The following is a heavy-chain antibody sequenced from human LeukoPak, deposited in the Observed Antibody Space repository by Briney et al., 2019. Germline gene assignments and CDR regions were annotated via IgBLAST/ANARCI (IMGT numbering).Heavy chain of an antibody. CDR1: GGSISSSSYY. V-gene: IGHV4-39*07. CDR2: IYYSGST. J-gene: IGHJ5*02. Sequence: PSQTLSLTCTVSGGSISSSSYYWGWIRQPPGKGLEWIGSIYYSGSTYYNPSLKSRVTISVDTSKNQFSLKLSSVTAADTAVYYCARVAGRYYDSSGYYDWFDPWGQGTLVTVSS. CDR3: ARVAGRYYDSSGYYDWFDP. D-gene: IGHD3-22*01.